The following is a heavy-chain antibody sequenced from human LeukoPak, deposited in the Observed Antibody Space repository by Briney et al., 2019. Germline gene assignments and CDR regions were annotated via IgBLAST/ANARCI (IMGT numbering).Heavy chain of an antibody. Sequence: SETLSLTCAVYGGSFSGYYWSWIRQPPGKGLEWIGEINHSGSTNYNPSLKSRVTISVDTSKNRFSLKLSSVTAADTAVYYCASMTTVRGRYFYYYYGMDVWGQGTTVTVSS. CDR2: INHSGST. CDR1: GGSFSGYY. V-gene: IGHV4-34*01. D-gene: IGHD4-11*01. J-gene: IGHJ6*02. CDR3: ASMTTVRGRYFYYYYGMDV.